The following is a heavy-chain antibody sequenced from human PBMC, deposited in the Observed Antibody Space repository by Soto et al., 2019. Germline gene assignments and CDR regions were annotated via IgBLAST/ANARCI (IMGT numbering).Heavy chain of an antibody. D-gene: IGHD5-18*01. CDR3: ARDHPHSYGVYYFDY. Sequence: PSETLSLTCTVSGGSISNSNYYWGWLRQPQGKGLEWIGYVYSSGSTHYNPSLQSRVTISADTSKNQVSLKVNSVTAADTAVYYCARDHPHSYGVYYFDYWGQGTPVTVSS. J-gene: IGHJ4*02. CDR1: GGSISNSNYY. V-gene: IGHV4-61*01. CDR2: VYSSGST.